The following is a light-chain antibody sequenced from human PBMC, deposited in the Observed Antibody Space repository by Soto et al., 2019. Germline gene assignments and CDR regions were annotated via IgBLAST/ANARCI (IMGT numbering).Light chain of an antibody. J-gene: IGKJ1*01. CDR1: QSVSSSY. Sequence: EIVLTQSPGTLSLSPGERATLSCRASQSVSSSYLAWYQQKPGQAPRLLIYGASSRATGIPDRFSGSGLGTDFTLTISRLEPEDFAVYYCQQYNNWPPWTFGQGTKGDIK. CDR2: GAS. CDR3: QQYNNWPPWT. V-gene: IGKV3-20*01.